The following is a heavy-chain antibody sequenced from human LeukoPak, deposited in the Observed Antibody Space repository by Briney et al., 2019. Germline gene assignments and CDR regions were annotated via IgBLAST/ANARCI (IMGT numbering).Heavy chain of an antibody. J-gene: IGHJ4*02. Sequence: GGSLRLSCAASGFTFSSYGMSWVRQAPGKGLEWVSYISSSSSSIYYSDSLKGRFTISRDNAKNSLYLQMNGLRAEDTAGYYCATGGGPGWFGELFRGYFFDYWGQGTLVTVSS. D-gene: IGHD3-10*01. CDR2: ISSSSSSI. V-gene: IGHV3-48*04. CDR1: GFTFSSYG. CDR3: ATGGGPGWFGELFRGYFFDY.